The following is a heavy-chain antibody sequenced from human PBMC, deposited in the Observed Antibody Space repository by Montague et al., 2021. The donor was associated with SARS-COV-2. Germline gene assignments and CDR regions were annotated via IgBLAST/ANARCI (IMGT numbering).Heavy chain of an antibody. CDR3: ARVTLTAAAFDI. D-gene: IGHD2-2*01. Sequence: SETLSLTCTVSGASVGSPDWGWIRQSPGKGLEWIGYFYIVGSTDYNPSLKSRATISIDTSKNQFSLKVRSVTAADTAVYYCARVTLTAAAFDIWGQGTMVTVSS. CDR1: GASVGSPD. CDR2: FYIVGST. J-gene: IGHJ3*02. V-gene: IGHV4-59*02.